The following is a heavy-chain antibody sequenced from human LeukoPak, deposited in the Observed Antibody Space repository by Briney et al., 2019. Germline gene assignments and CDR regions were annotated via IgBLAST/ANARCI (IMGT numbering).Heavy chain of an antibody. V-gene: IGHV4-31*03. CDR3: ARATKYSSSWFDY. D-gene: IGHD6-6*01. CDR1: GGSISSGGYY. Sequence: SETLSLTCTVSGGSISSGGYYWSWIRQHPGKGLEWIGYIYYSGSTYYNPSLKSRVTISVDTSKNQFSLKLNSVTAADTAVYYCARATKYSSSWFDYWGQGTLVTVSS. J-gene: IGHJ4*02. CDR2: IYYSGST.